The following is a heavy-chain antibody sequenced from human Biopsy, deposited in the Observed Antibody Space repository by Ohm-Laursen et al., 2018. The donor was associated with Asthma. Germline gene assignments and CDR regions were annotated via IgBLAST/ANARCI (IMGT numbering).Heavy chain of an antibody. J-gene: IGHJ3*02. V-gene: IGHV1-3*01. CDR1: GYTFISHA. Sequence: ASVKVSCKASGYTFISHAIHWVRQAPGQRLEWMGWINAGNGNTKYSQKFQGRVTITRDTSASTAYMDLSSLRSEDTAVYYCARTYYDFLTGQDNDAFAIWGQGTMVTVSS. D-gene: IGHD3-9*01. CDR3: ARTYYDFLTGQDNDAFAI. CDR2: INAGNGNT.